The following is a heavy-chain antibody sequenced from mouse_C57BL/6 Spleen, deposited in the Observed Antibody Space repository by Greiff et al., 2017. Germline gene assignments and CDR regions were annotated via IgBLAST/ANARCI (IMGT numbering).Heavy chain of an antibody. CDR2: IDPSDSYT. D-gene: IGHD1-1*01. CDR1: GYTFTSYW. J-gene: IGHJ3*01. CDR3: ARGRFFTTVVAPFAY. Sequence: QVQLQQSGAELVMPGASVKLSCKASGYTFTSYWMHWVKQRPGQGLEWIGEIDPSDSYTNYNQKFKGKSTLTVDKSSSTAYMQLSSLTSEDSAVYYCARGRFFTTVVAPFAYWGQGTLVTVSA. V-gene: IGHV1-69*01.